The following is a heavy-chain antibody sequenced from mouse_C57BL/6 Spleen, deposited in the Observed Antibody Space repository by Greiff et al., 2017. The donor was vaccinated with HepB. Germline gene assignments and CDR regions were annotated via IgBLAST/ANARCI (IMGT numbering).Heavy chain of an antibody. CDR3: AHYYGSSEDWYFDV. V-gene: IGHV1-39*01. CDR1: GYSFTDYN. CDR2: INPNYGTT. D-gene: IGHD1-1*01. Sequence: EVQLQQSGPELVKPGASVKISCKASGYSFTDYNMNWVKQSNGKSLEWIGVINPNYGTTSYNQKFKGKATLTVDQSSSTAYMQLNSLTSEDSAVYYCAHYYGSSEDWYFDVWGTGTTVTVSS. J-gene: IGHJ1*03.